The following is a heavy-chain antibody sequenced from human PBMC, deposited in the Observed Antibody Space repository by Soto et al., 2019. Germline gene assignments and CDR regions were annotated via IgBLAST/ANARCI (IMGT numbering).Heavy chain of an antibody. CDR2: ISAYNGNT. D-gene: IGHD5-12*01. CDR1: GYTFTSYG. Sequence: QVQLVQSGAEVKKPGASVKVSCKASGYTFTSYGISWVRQAPGQGLEWMGGISAYNGNTNYEQKLQGRVTMTTDTSTSTAYMELRSLRSDDTAVYYCASSPGGYDPYYFDYWGQGTLVTVSS. CDR3: ASSPGGYDPYYFDY. V-gene: IGHV1-18*01. J-gene: IGHJ4*02.